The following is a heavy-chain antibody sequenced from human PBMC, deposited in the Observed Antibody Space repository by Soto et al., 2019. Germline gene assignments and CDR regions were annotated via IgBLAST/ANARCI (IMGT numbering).Heavy chain of an antibody. V-gene: IGHV4-30-4*01. J-gene: IGHJ6*02. CDR1: GGSISTDHYH. Sequence: QVQLQESGPGLVRPSLTLSLTCTVSGGSISTDHYHWTWIRQAPGKGLEWIGYIHYSGSIQFNPSLQSRVSMSVDTSKNLFSLRLSSVTAADTAVYFCAREDDGGDRDYYGLDVWGQGTTVTVSS. CDR3: AREDDGGDRDYYGLDV. D-gene: IGHD2-21*02. CDR2: IHYSGSI.